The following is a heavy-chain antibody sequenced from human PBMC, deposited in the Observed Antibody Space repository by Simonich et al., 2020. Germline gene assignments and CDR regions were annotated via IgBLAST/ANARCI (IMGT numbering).Heavy chain of an antibody. CDR2: IKQDGSGK. J-gene: IGHJ2*01. CDR1: GFTFSSYW. CDR3: AREYSSSSDPYWYFDL. Sequence: EVQLVESGGGLVQPGGSLRLSCAASGFTFSSYWMSWVRQAPGRGLEWVANIKQDGSGKYYVDSVKGRFTISRDNAKNSLYLQMNSLRAEDTAVYYCAREYSSSSDPYWYFDLWGRGTLVTVSS. D-gene: IGHD6-6*01. V-gene: IGHV3-7*01.